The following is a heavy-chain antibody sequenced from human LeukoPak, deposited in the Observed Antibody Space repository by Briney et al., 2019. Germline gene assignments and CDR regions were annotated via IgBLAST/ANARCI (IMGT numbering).Heavy chain of an antibody. CDR1: GFTSSSYW. CDR3: ARDYGDSPGNYYYYMDV. J-gene: IGHJ6*03. D-gene: IGHD4-17*01. Sequence: GGSLRLSCAASGFTSSSYWMSWVRQAPGKGLEWVANIKQDGSEKYYVDSVKGRFTISRDNAKNSLYLQMNSLRAEDTAVYYCARDYGDSPGNYYYYMDVWGKGTTVTVSS. V-gene: IGHV3-7*01. CDR2: IKQDGSEK.